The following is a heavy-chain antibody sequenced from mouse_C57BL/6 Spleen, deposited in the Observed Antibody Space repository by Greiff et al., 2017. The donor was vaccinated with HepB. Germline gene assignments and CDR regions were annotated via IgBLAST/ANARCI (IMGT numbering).Heavy chain of an antibody. V-gene: IGHV1-72*01. CDR3: ARKGELRSLYYAMDY. CDR2: IDPNSGGT. CDR1: GYTFTSYW. D-gene: IGHD1-1*01. J-gene: IGHJ4*01. Sequence: QVQLQQPGAELVKPGASVKLSCKASGYTFTSYWMHWVKQRPGRGLEWIGRIDPNSGGTKYNEKFKSKATLTGAKPSSTAYMQLISLTSEASAVYYCARKGELRSLYYAMDYWGQGTSVTVSS.